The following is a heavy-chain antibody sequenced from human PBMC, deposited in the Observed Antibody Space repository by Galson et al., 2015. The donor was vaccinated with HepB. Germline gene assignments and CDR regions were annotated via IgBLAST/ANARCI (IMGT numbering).Heavy chain of an antibody. CDR1: GGSFSGYY. CDR3: ASVNSGSVRPPVY. V-gene: IGHV4-34*01. J-gene: IGHJ4*02. Sequence: SETLSLTCAVYGGSFSGYYWTWIRQPPGKGLEWMGEINHSGSTNYNPSLKSRVTISVDTSKNQFSLKLSSVTAADAAVYYCASVNSGSVRPPVYWGQGTLVTVSS. CDR2: INHSGST. D-gene: IGHD1-26*01.